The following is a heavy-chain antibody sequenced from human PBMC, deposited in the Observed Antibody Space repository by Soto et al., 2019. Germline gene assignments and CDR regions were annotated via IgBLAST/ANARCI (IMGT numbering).Heavy chain of an antibody. D-gene: IGHD3-10*01. CDR3: ARDLYYGSGSYYNWFDY. J-gene: IGHJ4*02. CDR2: ISAYNGNT. CDR1: GYTFTSYG. Sequence: ASVKVSCKASGYTFTSYGISWVRQAPGQGFEWMGWISAYNGNTNYAQKLQGRVTMTTDTSTSTAYMELRSLRSDDTAVYYCARDLYYGSGSYYNWFDYWGQGTLVTVSS. V-gene: IGHV1-18*01.